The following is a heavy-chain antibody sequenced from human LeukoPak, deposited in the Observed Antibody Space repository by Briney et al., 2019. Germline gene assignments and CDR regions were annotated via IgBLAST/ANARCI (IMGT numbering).Heavy chain of an antibody. J-gene: IGHJ4*02. CDR3: ARGASHCSSTSCYGYFDY. CDR1: GGSISSYY. Sequence: PSETLSLTCTVSGGSISSYYWSWIRQPPGKGLEWIGRIYTSGSTNYNPSLKSRVTMSVDTSKNQFSLKLSSVTAADTAVYYCARGASHCSSTSCYGYFDYWGQGTLVTVSS. V-gene: IGHV4-4*07. CDR2: IYTSGST. D-gene: IGHD2-2*01.